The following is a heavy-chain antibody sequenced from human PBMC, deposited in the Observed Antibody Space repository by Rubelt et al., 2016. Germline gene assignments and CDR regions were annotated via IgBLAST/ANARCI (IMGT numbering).Heavy chain of an antibody. CDR2: INPNSGGT. J-gene: IGHJ5*02. D-gene: IGHD1-1*01. CDR1: GYTFTGYY. CDR3: ARGVGTAFDP. Sequence: QVQLVQSGAEVKKPGASVKVSCKASGYTFTGYYMHWVRQAPGQGLEWMGRINPNSGGTNYGTELQGRATMAREPSISTAYMELGRLGDDDTAVYYCARGVGTAFDPWGQGTLVTVSS. V-gene: IGHV1-2*06.